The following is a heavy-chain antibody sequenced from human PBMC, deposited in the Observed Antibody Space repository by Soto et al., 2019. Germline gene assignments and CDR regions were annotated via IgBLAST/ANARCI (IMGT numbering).Heavy chain of an antibody. Sequence: SCTVSGGSITSYYWSWIRQPPGKGLEWVGYIYHSGSTYYNPSLKSRVAISVDTSKNQFSLKLSSVSAADTAVYYCARSNTGYYKWFDPWGQGTLVTVSS. V-gene: IGHV4-59*04. D-gene: IGHD3-9*01. J-gene: IGHJ5*02. CDR2: IYHSGST. CDR3: ARSNTGYYKWFDP. CDR1: GGSITSYY.